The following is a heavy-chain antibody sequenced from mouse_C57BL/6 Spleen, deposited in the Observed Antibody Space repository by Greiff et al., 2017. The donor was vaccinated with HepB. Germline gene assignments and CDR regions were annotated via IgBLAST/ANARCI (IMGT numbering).Heavy chain of an antibody. Sequence: EVKVEESGGGLVQPGGSMKLSCAASGFTFSDAWMDWVRQSPEKGLEWVAEIRNKANNHATYYAESVKGRFTISRDASKSSVYLQMNSLRAEDTGMYDCTRRDNYYVDYWGQGTTLTVSS. CDR1: GFTFSDAW. J-gene: IGHJ2*01. V-gene: IGHV6-6*01. CDR3: TRRDNYYVDY. CDR2: IRNKANNHAT. D-gene: IGHD1-3*01.